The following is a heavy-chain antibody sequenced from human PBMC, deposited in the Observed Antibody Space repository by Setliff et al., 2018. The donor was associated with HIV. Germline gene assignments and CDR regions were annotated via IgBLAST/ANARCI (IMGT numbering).Heavy chain of an antibody. Sequence: SETLSLTCTVSGGSISSSGNYWTWIRQRPGKGLEWIGYIYYTGSTYYHPSLKSRVLISVDTSNNLFSLSLRSVTAADTAVYYCARDLSPYGSGDPYHYYGMDVWGQGTTVTVSS. CDR3: ARDLSPYGSGDPYHYYGMDV. V-gene: IGHV4-31*03. D-gene: IGHD3-10*01. CDR1: GGSISSSGNY. CDR2: IYYTGST. J-gene: IGHJ6*02.